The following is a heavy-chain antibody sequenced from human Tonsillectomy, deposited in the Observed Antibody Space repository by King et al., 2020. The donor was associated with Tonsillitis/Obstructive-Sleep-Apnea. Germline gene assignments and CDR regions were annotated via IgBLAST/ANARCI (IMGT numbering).Heavy chain of an antibody. D-gene: IGHD3-3*01. Sequence: VQLVESGGGLVQPGGSLRLSCAASGFTFSSYWMSWVRQAPGKGLEWVANIKQDGSEKYYVDSVKGRFTISRDNAKNSLYLQMNSLRAEDTAVYYCARGYDFWGAYAGDYMDVWGKGTTVTVSS. CDR3: ARGYDFWGAYAGDYMDV. CDR1: GFTFSSYW. J-gene: IGHJ6*03. CDR2: IKQDGSEK. V-gene: IGHV3-7*01.